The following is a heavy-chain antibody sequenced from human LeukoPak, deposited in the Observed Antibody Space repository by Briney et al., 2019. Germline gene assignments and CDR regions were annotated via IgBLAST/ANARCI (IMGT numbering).Heavy chain of an antibody. V-gene: IGHV3-23*01. CDR1: GFPFSSYP. D-gene: IGHD3-10*01. CDR2: ITASGDST. J-gene: IGHJ6*02. Sequence: PGGSLRLSCAGSGFPFSSYPISWVRQPPGKGLEWVSAITASGDSTYSADSVKGRFTISRDNSKNTLYLQMNSLRAEDTAVYYCARCYTYGTTWFGGLDVWGQGTTVTVSS. CDR3: ARCYTYGTTWFGGLDV.